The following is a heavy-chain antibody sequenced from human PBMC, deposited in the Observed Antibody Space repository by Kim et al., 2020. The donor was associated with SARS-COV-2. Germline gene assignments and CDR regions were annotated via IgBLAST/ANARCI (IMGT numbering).Heavy chain of an antibody. J-gene: IGHJ6*02. CDR2: T. V-gene: IGHV4-34*01. Sequence: TNYDPSLKSRVTISVDTSKTQFSLKLSSVTAADTAVYYCARGNYYYGMDVWGQGTTVTVSS. CDR3: ARGNYYYGMDV.